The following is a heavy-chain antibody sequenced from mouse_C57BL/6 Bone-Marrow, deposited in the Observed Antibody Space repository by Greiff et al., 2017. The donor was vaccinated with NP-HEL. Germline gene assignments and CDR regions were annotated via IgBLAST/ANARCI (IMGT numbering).Heavy chain of an antibody. CDR1: GFTFSSYG. V-gene: IGHV5-6*01. Sequence: VQLKESGGDLVKPVGSLKLSCAASGFTFSSYGMSWVRQTPDKRLEWVATISSGGSYTYYPDSVKGRFTISRDNAKNTLYLQMSSLKSEDTAMYYCARHDWDGDYWGQGTTLTVSS. D-gene: IGHD4-1*01. CDR2: ISSGGSYT. J-gene: IGHJ2*01. CDR3: ARHDWDGDY.